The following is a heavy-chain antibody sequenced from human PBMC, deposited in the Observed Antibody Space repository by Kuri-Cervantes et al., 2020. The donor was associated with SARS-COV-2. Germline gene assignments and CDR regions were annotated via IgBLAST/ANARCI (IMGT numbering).Heavy chain of an antibody. CDR1: GFIFSSYW. Sequence: GESLKISCAASGFIFSSYWMSWVRQAPGKGLEWVAVIPYDGSSKYYSDSVKGRFTISRDNSKNTLYLQMNSLRAEDTAVYYCARAHNGRAVADFDYWGQGTLVTVSS. J-gene: IGHJ4*02. CDR3: ARAHNGRAVADFDY. CDR2: IPYDGSSK. D-gene: IGHD6-19*01. V-gene: IGHV3-30-3*01.